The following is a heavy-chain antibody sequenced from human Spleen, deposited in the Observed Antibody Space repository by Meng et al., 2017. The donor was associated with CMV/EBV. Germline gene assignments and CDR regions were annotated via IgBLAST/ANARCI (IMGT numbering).Heavy chain of an antibody. V-gene: IGHV4-34*01. CDR2: IKHSRST. D-gene: IGHD1-7*01. J-gene: IGHJ4*02. Sequence: QVQLQQWGEGLFLPSESLSLTCAVYGGASSGSSWSWIRQPPGKGLDGIGEIKHSRSTNYNPSLKSRVTISVDTSKNQFSLKLSSVTAADTAVYYCARGHLGGTDLWGQGTLVTVSS. CDR1: GGASSGSS. CDR3: ARGHLGGTDL.